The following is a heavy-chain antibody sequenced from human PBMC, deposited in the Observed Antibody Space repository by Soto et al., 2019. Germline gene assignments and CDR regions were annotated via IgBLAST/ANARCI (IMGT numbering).Heavy chain of an antibody. CDR2: ITNSGKHT. CDR1: GFTFSTYA. J-gene: IGHJ4*02. Sequence: GGSLRLSCEASGFTFSTYAMSWVRQAPGKGLQWISTITNSGKHTYYADSVKGRFTISRDTSTNTLYLEMNNLRAEDTAVYYCAKNYDLFTGAFDYWGQGKLVTVSS. D-gene: IGHD3-9*01. CDR3: AKNYDLFTGAFDY. V-gene: IGHV3-23*05.